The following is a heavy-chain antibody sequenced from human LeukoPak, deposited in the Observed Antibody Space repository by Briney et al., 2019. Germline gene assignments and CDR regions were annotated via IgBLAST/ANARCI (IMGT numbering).Heavy chain of an antibody. V-gene: IGHV4-4*07. Sequence: SETLSLTCTVSGGSISSYYWSWIRQPAGKGLEWIGRIYTSGSTNYNPSLKSRVTMSVDTSKNQFSLKLSSVTAADTAVYYCARVSDYYQPAKLDYYYYMDVWGKGTTVTVSS. CDR2: IYTSGST. J-gene: IGHJ6*03. CDR1: GGSISSYY. D-gene: IGHD1-26*01. CDR3: ARVSDYYQPAKLDYYYYMDV.